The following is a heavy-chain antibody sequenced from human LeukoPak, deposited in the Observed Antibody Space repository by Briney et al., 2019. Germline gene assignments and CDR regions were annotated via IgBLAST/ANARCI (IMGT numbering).Heavy chain of an antibody. J-gene: IGHJ4*02. Sequence: SETLSLTCTVSGGSISSGGYYWSWIRQHPGKGLEWIGYIYYSGSTYYNPSLKSRVTISVDTSKNQFSLKLSSVTAADTAVYYCARANPKRGAARYSFDYWGQGTLVIVSS. V-gene: IGHV4-31*03. D-gene: IGHD2-15*01. CDR2: IYYSGST. CDR3: ARANPKRGAARYSFDY. CDR1: GGSISSGGYY.